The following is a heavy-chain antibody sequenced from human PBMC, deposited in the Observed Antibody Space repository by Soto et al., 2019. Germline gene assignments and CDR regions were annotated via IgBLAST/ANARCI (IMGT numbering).Heavy chain of an antibody. Sequence: QVQLVESGGGVVQPGRSLRLSCAASGFSFSSFGMHWVRQAPGKGLEWVAFNSYDGSNKYYADSVKGRFTISRDSSEKTLYLQMNSLRPDDTAVYYCAKALGELSPESYDYWGQGTLVTVSS. CDR2: NSYDGSNK. CDR1: GFSFSSFG. J-gene: IGHJ4*02. V-gene: IGHV3-30*18. D-gene: IGHD3-16*02. CDR3: AKALGELSPESYDY.